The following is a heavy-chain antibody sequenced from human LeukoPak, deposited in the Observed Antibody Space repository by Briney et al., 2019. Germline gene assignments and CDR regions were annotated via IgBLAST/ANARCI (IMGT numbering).Heavy chain of an antibody. CDR1: GGSVNSGSYY. CDR3: ARAAYSGSYHSDY. Sequence: SETLSLTCTVTGGSVNSGSYYWNWIRQPPGKGLEWIGYIYYSGSTNYNPSLKSRVTISVDTSKNQFSLKLSSVTAADTAVYYCARAAYSGSYHSDYWGQGTLVTVSS. V-gene: IGHV4-61*01. J-gene: IGHJ4*02. D-gene: IGHD1-26*01. CDR2: IYYSGST.